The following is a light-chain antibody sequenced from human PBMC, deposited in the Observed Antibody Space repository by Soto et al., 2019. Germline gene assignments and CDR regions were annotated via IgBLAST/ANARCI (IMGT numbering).Light chain of an antibody. CDR2: VAS. J-gene: IGKJ3*01. CDR3: QQYGRSPPGFT. CDR1: QTISSNY. V-gene: IGKV3-20*01. Sequence: EIVLTQSPGTLSFSPGERVTLSCRASQTISSNYLAWYQQKPGQAPRLLIYVASFRATSIPDRFSGSGSGTAFTLTISRLEPEDFGVYYCQQYGRSPPGFTFGPGTKVDIK.